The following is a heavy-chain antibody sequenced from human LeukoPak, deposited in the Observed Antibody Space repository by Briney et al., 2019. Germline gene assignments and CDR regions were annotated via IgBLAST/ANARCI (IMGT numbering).Heavy chain of an antibody. CDR3: ARDLWYSSYVFSQYYYYGMDV. J-gene: IGHJ6*02. Sequence: GGSLRLSCAASGFTFSSYSMNWVHQAPGKGLKWVSSISSSSSYIYYADSVKGRFTISRDNAKNSLYLQMNSLRAEDTAVYYCARDLWYSSYVFSQYYYYGMDVWGQGTTVTVSS. D-gene: IGHD6-13*01. V-gene: IGHV3-21*01. CDR1: GFTFSSYS. CDR2: ISSSSSYI.